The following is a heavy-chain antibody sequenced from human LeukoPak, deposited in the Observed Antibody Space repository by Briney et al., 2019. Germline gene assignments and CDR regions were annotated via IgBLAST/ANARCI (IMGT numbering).Heavy chain of an antibody. CDR2: IKQDGSEK. J-gene: IGHJ4*02. D-gene: IGHD3-3*01. CDR3: ARDPPRHYDFWSGYAFFDY. V-gene: IGHV3-7*01. Sequence: GGSLRLSCAASGFTFSSYWMSWVRQAPGKGLEWVANIKQDGSEKYYVDSVKGRFTISRDNAKNSLYLQMNSLRAEDTAVYYCARDPPRHYDFWSGYAFFDYWGQGTLVTVSS. CDR1: GFTFSSYW.